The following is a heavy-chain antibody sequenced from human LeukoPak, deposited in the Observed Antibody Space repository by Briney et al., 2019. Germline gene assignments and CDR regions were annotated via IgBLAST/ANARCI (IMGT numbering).Heavy chain of an antibody. CDR3: ARERDTAMVDDAFDI. CDR1: GYTFTSYD. CDR2: MNPNSGNT. Sequence: GASVKVSCKASGYTFTSYDINWVRQATGQGLEWMGWMNPNSGNTGYAQKFQGRVTITRNTSISTAYMELSSLKSEDTAVYYCARERDTAMVDDAFDIWGQGTMVTVSS. V-gene: IGHV1-8*03. J-gene: IGHJ3*02. D-gene: IGHD5-18*01.